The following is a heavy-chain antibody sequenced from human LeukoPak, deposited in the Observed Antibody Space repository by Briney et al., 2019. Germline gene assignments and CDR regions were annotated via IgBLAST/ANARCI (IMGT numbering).Heavy chain of an antibody. D-gene: IGHD3-22*01. J-gene: IGHJ6*02. Sequence: GGSLRLSCAASGFTVSNNYMYWVRQAPGKGLEWVAVISYDGSNKYYADSVKGRFTISRDNSKNTLYLQMNSLRAEDTAVYYCARDPYYDSSGYHYYYYGMDVWGQGTTVTVSS. CDR3: ARDPYYDSSGYHYYYYGMDV. CDR2: ISYDGSNK. CDR1: GFTVSNNY. V-gene: IGHV3-30-3*01.